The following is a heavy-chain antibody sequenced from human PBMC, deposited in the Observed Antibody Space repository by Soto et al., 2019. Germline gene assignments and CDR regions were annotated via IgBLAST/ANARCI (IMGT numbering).Heavy chain of an antibody. CDR3: ARGDCVGGTCYSLAGSFYYYMDV. D-gene: IGHD2-15*01. CDR1: GFTFSNYW. V-gene: IGHV3-74*02. CDR2: INSDGSVS. Sequence: EVQLVESGGGLVQPGGSLRLSCAASGFTFSNYWMYWVRQAPGKGLEWVSRINSDGSVSSHADSVRGRLTISRDNVKNTLYLHMDSLRAEDTAVYFCARGDCVGGTCYSLAGSFYYYMDVWGKGTRSPSS. J-gene: IGHJ6*03.